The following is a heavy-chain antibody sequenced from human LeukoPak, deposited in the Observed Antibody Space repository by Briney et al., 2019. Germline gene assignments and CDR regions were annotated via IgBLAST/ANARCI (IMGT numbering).Heavy chain of an antibody. CDR1: GFAFTDYA. D-gene: IGHD6-13*01. CDR2: ITDSGGAT. CDR3: AKAYTRSWYAAFDI. J-gene: IGHJ3*02. Sequence: QAGGSLRLSCAASGFAFTDYAISWVRQAPGKGLEWVSAITDSGGATYYADSVKGRFTISRDNSKNTLYLQMNSLRGDDTAIYYCAKAYTRSWYAAFDIWGQGTMVTISS. V-gene: IGHV3-23*01.